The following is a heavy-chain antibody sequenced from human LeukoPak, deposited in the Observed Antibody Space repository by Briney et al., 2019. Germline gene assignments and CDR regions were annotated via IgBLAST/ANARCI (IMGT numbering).Heavy chain of an antibody. D-gene: IGHD2-2*01. CDR1: GGSISSYH. V-gene: IGHV4-4*07. J-gene: IGHJ5*02. Sequence: MSSETLSLTCTVSGGSISSYHWSWIRQAAGKGLEWIGRIYTSGSTKYNPSLKSRVTMSVDTSKNQFSLKLSSVTAADTAVYYCARDYCSSTSCYEWFDPWGQGTLVTVSS. CDR2: IYTSGST. CDR3: ARDYCSSTSCYEWFDP.